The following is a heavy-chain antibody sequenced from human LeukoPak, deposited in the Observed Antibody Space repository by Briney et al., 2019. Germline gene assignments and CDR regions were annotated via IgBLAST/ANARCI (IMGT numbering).Heavy chain of an antibody. CDR2: IRYDGSNK. J-gene: IGHJ3*02. Sequence: PGGSLRLSCAASGFTVSSNYMSWVRQAPGKGLEWVAFIRYDGSNKYYADSVKGRFTISRDNSKNTLYLQMNSLRAEDTAVYYCAKDRRVIVLMVSNDAFDIWGQGTMVTVSS. CDR1: GFTVSSNY. CDR3: AKDRRVIVLMVSNDAFDI. V-gene: IGHV3-30*02. D-gene: IGHD2-8*01.